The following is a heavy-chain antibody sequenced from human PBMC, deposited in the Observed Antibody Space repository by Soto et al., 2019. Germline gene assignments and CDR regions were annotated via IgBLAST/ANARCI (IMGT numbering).Heavy chain of an antibody. V-gene: IGHV6-1*01. Sequence: SQTLSLTFALSGDSVSTNSATLDWIRQSPSRGLEWLGRTYYRSKWYNDYAVSVKGRITINPDTSNNQLSLQLNSVTPDDTAVYYCARLIGNSWLDSWGQGTLVTVSS. CDR3: ARLIGNSWLDS. J-gene: IGHJ5*01. D-gene: IGHD2-8*01. CDR1: GDSVSTNSAT. CDR2: TYYRSKWYN.